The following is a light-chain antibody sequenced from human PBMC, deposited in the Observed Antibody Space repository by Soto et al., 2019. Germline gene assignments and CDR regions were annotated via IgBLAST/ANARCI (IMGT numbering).Light chain of an antibody. CDR2: DAS. V-gene: IGKV3-11*01. J-gene: IGKJ5*01. CDR1: QSVSNY. Sequence: IVLTQSRATLSLSPGERATLSCRASQSVSNYLAWYQQKPGQAPRLLIYDASNRATGIPARFTGSGSGTDFTLTISSLEPEDFAVYYCQQRSNWPSITFGQGTRLEIK. CDR3: QQRSNWPSIT.